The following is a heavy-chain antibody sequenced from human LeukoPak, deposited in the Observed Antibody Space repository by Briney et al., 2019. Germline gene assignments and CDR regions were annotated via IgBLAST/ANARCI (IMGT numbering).Heavy chain of an antibody. J-gene: IGHJ3*02. CDR1: GFTFSNFA. CDR3: AKSPAVDAAFDI. Sequence: GGSQTLFCAASGFTFSNFAVSWVGQAPGKGLEWVSAISGSGGSTYYADSVKGRFTISRDNSKNTLYLQMNSLRAEDTAVYYCAKSPAVDAAFDIWGQGTSATVSS. V-gene: IGHV3-23*01. D-gene: IGHD4-23*01. CDR2: ISGSGGST.